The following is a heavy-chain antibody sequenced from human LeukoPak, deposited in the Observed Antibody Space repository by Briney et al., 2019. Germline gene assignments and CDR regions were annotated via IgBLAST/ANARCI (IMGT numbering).Heavy chain of an antibody. J-gene: IGHJ4*02. CDR2: ISYDGSNK. V-gene: IGHV3-30*04. CDR1: GFTFSSYA. Sequence: GRSLRLSCAASGFTFSSYAMYWVRQAPGKGLEWVAVISYDGSNKYYADSVKGRFTISRDNSKNTLYLQMNSLRAEDTAVYYCARDVRLQLVYYFDYWGQGTLVTVSS. CDR3: ARDVRLQLVYYFDY. D-gene: IGHD6-13*01.